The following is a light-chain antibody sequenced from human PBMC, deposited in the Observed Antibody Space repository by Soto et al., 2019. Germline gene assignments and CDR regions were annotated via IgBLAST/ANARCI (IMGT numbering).Light chain of an antibody. CDR2: LEGSGID. J-gene: IGLJ3*02. CDR1: SGHISYI. Sequence: QAVVTQSSSASASLGSSVKLTCTLSSGHISYIIAWHQQQPGKAPRYLMKLEGSGIDQKGSGVPDRFSGSSSGTDRYLTISNLQSDDEADYYCETWDTYTRVFGGGTKLTVL. V-gene: IGLV4-60*03. CDR3: ETWDTYTRV.